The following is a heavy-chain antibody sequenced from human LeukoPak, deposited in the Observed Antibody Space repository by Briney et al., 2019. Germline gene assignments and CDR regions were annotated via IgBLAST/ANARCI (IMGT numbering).Heavy chain of an antibody. CDR3: ARDEWELLRAY. D-gene: IGHD1-26*01. CDR2: IYSGGST. CDR1: GFTVRSNY. V-gene: IGHV3-66*02. Sequence: PGGSLRLSCAASGFTVRSNYMSWVRQAPGKGLEWVSIIYSGGSTYYTDSVKGRFTISRDNSNNTLYPQMNSLRVEDTAVYYCARDEWELLRAYWGQGTLVTVSS. J-gene: IGHJ4*02.